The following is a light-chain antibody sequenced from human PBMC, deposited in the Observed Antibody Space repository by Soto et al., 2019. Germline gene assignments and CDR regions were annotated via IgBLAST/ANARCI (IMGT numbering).Light chain of an antibody. CDR3: QQYNDWPLT. V-gene: IGKV3D-15*01. Sequence: EIVWTQSPATLSVSPGERAILSCRSSQSISINLAWYQQKPGRTPRLLMYCAASRPTGIAAGLSGSRSGTKFTLPTISRLSEESAVYYCQQYNDWPLTFGGGTKVDIK. CDR1: QSISIN. J-gene: IGKJ4*01. CDR2: CAA.